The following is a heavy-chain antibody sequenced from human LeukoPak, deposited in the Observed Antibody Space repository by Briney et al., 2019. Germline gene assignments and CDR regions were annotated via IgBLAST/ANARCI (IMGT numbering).Heavy chain of an antibody. D-gene: IGHD5-12*01. CDR1: GGSISSYY. J-gene: IGHJ6*03. Sequence: SETLSLTCTVSGGSISSYYWSWIRQPPGKGLEWIGYIYYSGSTNYNPSLKSRVTISVDMSKNQFSLKLSSVTAADTAVYYCARVGGYDFDYYYYMDVWGKGTTVTISS. V-gene: IGHV4-59*01. CDR3: ARVGGYDFDYYYYMDV. CDR2: IYYSGST.